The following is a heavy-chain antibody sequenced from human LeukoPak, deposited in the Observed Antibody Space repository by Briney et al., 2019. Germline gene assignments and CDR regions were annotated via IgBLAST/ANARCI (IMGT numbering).Heavy chain of an antibody. CDR2: IYYSGST. CDR3: ARVGRDFWSGYYTVSYYYGMDV. V-gene: IGHV4-59*01. CDR1: GGSISSYY. D-gene: IGHD3-3*01. J-gene: IGHJ6*02. Sequence: SETLSLTCTVSGGSISSYYWSWIRQPPGKGLEWIGYIYYSGSTNYNPSLKSRVTISVDTSKNQFSLKLSSVTAADTAVYYCARVGRDFWSGYYTVSYYYGMDVWGQGTTVTVSS.